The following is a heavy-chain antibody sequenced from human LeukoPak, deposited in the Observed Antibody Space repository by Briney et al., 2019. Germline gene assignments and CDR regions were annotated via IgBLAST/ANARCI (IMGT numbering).Heavy chain of an antibody. CDR2: INHSGST. V-gene: IGHV4-34*01. J-gene: IGHJ6*03. CDR1: GGSFSGYY. Sequence: PSETLSLTCAVYGGSFSGYYWSWIRQPPGKGLEWIGEINHSGSTNYNPSPKSRVTISVDTSKNQFSLKLSSVTAADTAVYYCARGHHGYYYYMDVWGKGTTVTVS. CDR3: ARGHHGYYYYMDV.